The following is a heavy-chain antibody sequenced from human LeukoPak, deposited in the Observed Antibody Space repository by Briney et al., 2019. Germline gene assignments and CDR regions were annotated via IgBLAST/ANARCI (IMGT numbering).Heavy chain of an antibody. CDR3: AVTFIAAAGDDAFDI. Sequence: PETLSLTCAVYGGSFSGYYWSWIRQPPGKGLEWIGEINHSGSTNYNPSLKSRVTISVDTSKNQFSLKLSSVTAADTAVYYCAVTFIAAAGDDAFDIWGQGTMVTVSS. J-gene: IGHJ3*02. CDR2: INHSGST. D-gene: IGHD6-13*01. V-gene: IGHV4-34*01. CDR1: GGSFSGYY.